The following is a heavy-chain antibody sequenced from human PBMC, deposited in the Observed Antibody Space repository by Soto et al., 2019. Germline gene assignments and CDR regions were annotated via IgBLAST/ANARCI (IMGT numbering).Heavy chain of an antibody. CDR1: GFTFSTYW. D-gene: IGHD2-8*01. CDR2: NSGDGSFT. V-gene: IGHV3-74*03. CDR3: ATVQGGV. Sequence: EVQVVESGGGLVQRGGSLRLSCAASGFTFSTYWMHWVRQGPGKGLVWVSHNSGDGSFTTYADSVKGRFTISRDNAKNTLYLQMNSLRDEDTAVYYCATVQGGVWGQGTLVTVSS. J-gene: IGHJ4*02.